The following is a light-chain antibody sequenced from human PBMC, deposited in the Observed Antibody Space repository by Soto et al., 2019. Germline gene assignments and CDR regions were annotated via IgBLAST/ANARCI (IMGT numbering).Light chain of an antibody. CDR2: DAS. CDR3: QQYKTCPPVT. CDR1: QSVNTK. J-gene: IGKJ4*01. V-gene: IGKV3-15*01. Sequence: EIVITQSPATLSMSPGERATLSCRASQSVNTKLAWYQQEPGQAPRLLIYDASTRATGIPARFSGSGSGTEFTLTISSLQSEEFAVYYCQQYKTCPPVTFGGGTKVEI.